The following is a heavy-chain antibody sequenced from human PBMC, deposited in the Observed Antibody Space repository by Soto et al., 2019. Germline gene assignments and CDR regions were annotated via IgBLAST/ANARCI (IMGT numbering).Heavy chain of an antibody. CDR3: ARESEDLTSNFDY. CDR2: ISSTTNYI. V-gene: IGHV3-21*06. CDR1: GFTFTRYS. J-gene: IGHJ4*02. Sequence: GSLRLSCAASGFTFTRYSMNWVRQAPGKGLEWVSSISSTTNYIYYGDSMKGRFTISRDNAKNSLYLEMNSLRAEDTAVYYCARESEDLTSNFDYWGQGTLVTVS.